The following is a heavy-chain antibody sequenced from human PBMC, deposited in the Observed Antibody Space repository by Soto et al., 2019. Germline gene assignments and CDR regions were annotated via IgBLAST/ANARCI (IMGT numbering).Heavy chain of an antibody. J-gene: IGHJ4*02. D-gene: IGHD2-21*02. CDR1: GGSISSSNW. CDR3: AREEVGDDSYFDY. Sequence: QVQLQESGPGLVKPSGTLSLTCAVSGGSISSSNWWSWVRQPPGKGLEWIGEIYHSGSTNYNPSLQSRVTISVDKSKNQFSLKLSSVTAADTAVYYCAREEVGDDSYFDYWGQGTLVTVSS. V-gene: IGHV4-4*02. CDR2: IYHSGST.